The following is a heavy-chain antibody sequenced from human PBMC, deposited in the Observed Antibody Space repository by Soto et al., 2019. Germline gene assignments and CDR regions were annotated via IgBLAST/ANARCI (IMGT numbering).Heavy chain of an antibody. V-gene: IGHV1-2*02. D-gene: IGHD6-19*01. CDR1: GYTFTDCY. CDR3: ARVHVMVVAGSTFDY. J-gene: IGHJ4*01. Sequence: ASVKVSCKASGYTFTDCYMHWVRQAPGQGLEWMGWINLNSGGTNSAQKFQGRVTMTRDTAITTAYMELSSLTSDDTAVYYCARVHVMVVAGSTFDYWGHGTLVTVSS. CDR2: INLNSGGT.